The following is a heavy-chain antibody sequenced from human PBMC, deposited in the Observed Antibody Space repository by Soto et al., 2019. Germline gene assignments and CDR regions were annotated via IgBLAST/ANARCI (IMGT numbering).Heavy chain of an antibody. CDR1: GYTFTNHG. V-gene: IGHV1-18*01. D-gene: IGHD3-22*01. CDR3: ARDSPSSGLLGTNY. J-gene: IGHJ4*02. CDR2: VSAYTGET. Sequence: QVQLVQSGAEVKKPGASVKVFCKASGYTFTNHGISWVRQAPGHGLEWMGWVSAYTGETKYAQSLQGRDTMTTDTSTNTAYMELRSLRSDDTAVFYCARDSPSSGLLGTNYWGQGTLVTVTS.